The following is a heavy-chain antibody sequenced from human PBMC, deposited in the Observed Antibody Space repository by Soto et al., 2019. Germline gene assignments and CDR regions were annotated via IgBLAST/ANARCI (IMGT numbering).Heavy chain of an antibody. CDR2: ISGSGGST. D-gene: IGHD4-17*01. CDR3: ARDSPYGDYVDYFDY. Sequence: GGSLRLSCAASGFTFSSYAMSWVRQAPGKGLEWVSAISGSGGSTYYADSVKGRFTISRDNSKNTLYLQMNSLRAEDTAVYYCARDSPYGDYVDYFDYWGQGTLVTVSS. J-gene: IGHJ4*02. CDR1: GFTFSSYA. V-gene: IGHV3-23*01.